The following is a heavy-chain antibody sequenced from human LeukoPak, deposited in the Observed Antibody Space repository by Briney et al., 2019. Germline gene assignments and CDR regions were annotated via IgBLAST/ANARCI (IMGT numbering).Heavy chain of an antibody. CDR2: IDTKSGAT. J-gene: IGHJ4*02. CDR3: VTNDVGPHTGLGY. Sequence: GASVKVSCKASGYTFTDYLLHWVRQAPGQGLEWMGWIDTKSGATKFAQKFQARVTMTSDTSITTAYMDLSSLTSDDTAVYYCVTNDVGPHTGLGYWGQGTLVTVSS. D-gene: IGHD1-26*01. V-gene: IGHV1-2*02. CDR1: GYTFTDYL.